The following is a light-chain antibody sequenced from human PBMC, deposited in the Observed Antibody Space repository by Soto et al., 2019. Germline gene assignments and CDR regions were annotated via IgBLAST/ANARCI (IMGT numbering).Light chain of an antibody. CDR1: QSVSSSS. CDR3: QQYDSSPL. J-gene: IGKJ5*01. V-gene: IGKV3-20*01. Sequence: EIVLTQSPGTLSLSPGERATLSCRASQSVSSSSLAWYQQKPGQAPRILIYAASSRATGIPDRCSGSESGTDFTLTISRLEPEDFAVYYCQQYDSSPLFGQGTRLEMK. CDR2: AAS.